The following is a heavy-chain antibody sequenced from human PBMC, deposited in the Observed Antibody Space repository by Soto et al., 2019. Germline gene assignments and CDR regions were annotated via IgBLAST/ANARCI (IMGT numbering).Heavy chain of an antibody. D-gene: IGHD3-10*01. V-gene: IGHV3-23*01. CDR1: GFTFSSYA. Sequence: PGGSLRLSCAASGFTFSSYAMSWVRQAPGKGLEWVSAISGSGGSTYYADSVKGRFTISRDNSKNTLYLQMNSLRAEDTAVYYCALLPMVRGVIPAPLGYWGQGTLVTVS. CDR2: ISGSGGST. CDR3: ALLPMVRGVIPAPLGY. J-gene: IGHJ4*02.